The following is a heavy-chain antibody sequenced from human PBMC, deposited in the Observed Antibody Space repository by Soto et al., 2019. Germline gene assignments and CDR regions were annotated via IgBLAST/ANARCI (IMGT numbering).Heavy chain of an antibody. D-gene: IGHD1-26*01. CDR2: ISSSSSYI. CDR3: ATPLLVGATPYYGMDV. V-gene: IGHV3-21*01. CDR1: GFTFSSYS. J-gene: IGHJ6*02. Sequence: PGGSLRLSCAASGFTFSSYSMNWVRQAPGKGLEWVSSISSSSSYIYYADSVKGRFTISRDNAKNSLYLQMNSLRAEDTAVYYCATPLLVGATPYYGMDVWGQGTTVTV.